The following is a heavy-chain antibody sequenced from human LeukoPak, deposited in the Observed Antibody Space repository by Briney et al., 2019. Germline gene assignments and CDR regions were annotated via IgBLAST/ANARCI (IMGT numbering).Heavy chain of an antibody. CDR1: GFTFIAYS. CDR3: ARDHRYAFDN. V-gene: IGHV3-48*04. CDR2: VGISSDNT. D-gene: IGHD5-12*01. Sequence: GGPLSFSCAASGFTFIAYSMDGVRQAPGKGLEWISYVGISSDNTKYADSVKGRFTISGDSAKNSVFLQMNSLRVEDTAVYYCARDHRYAFDNWGQGTLVTVSS. J-gene: IGHJ4*02.